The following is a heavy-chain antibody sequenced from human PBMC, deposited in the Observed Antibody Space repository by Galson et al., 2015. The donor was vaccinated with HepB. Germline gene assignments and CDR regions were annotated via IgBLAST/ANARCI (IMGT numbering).Heavy chain of an antibody. CDR1: GDSVSSNSAA. J-gene: IGHJ6*02. CDR2: TYYRAKWYS. CDR3: ARVAGTTYYYGMDV. Sequence: CAISGDSVSSNSAAWYWIRQSPSRGLEWLGRTYYRAKWYSDYAVSVRGRITINPDTSKNQFSLHLNFVTPEDTAVYYCARVAGTTYYYGMDVWGQGTAVTVSS. D-gene: IGHD2-15*01. V-gene: IGHV6-1*01.